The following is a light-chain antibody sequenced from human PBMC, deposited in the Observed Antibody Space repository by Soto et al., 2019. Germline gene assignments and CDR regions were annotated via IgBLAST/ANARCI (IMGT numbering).Light chain of an antibody. CDR1: SNDVGGSRY. CDR2: EVN. V-gene: IGLV2-14*01. J-gene: IGLJ1*01. CDR3: NSYTSSSTYV. Sequence: QSVLTQPASVSGSPGQSITISCTGTSNDVGGSRYVSWYQHHPGNAPKLMIYEVNNRPSGVSNRFSGSKSGNTASLTISGLQAEDEADYYCNSYTSSSTYVFGTGTKLTVL.